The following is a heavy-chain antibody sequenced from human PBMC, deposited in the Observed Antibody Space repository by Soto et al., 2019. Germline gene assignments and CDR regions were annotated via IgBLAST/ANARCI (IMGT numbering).Heavy chain of an antibody. V-gene: IGHV1-18*01. CDR3: AGLFGPTSSENWFDP. CDR2: VSGYNGNT. Sequence: QVKLEQSGGEVKKPGASVKVSCKASGYTFLSYGITWVRQAPGQGLEWMGWVSGYNGNTNYAQKFQGRVTMTRDMSTTTAYIELRTLRSDDTAGSDCAGLFGPTSSENWFDPWGQGTLVTVSA. CDR1: GYTFLSYG. D-gene: IGHD1-26*01. J-gene: IGHJ5*02.